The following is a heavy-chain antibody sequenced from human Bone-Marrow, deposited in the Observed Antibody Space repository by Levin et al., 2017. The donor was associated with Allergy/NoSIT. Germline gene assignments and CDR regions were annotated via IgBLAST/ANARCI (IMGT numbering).Heavy chain of an antibody. D-gene: IGHD3-3*01. J-gene: IGHJ5*02. CDR1: GGSISSGDYY. CDR2: IYYSGST. V-gene: IGHV4-30-4*01. Sequence: SCTVSGGSISSGDYYWSWIRQPPGKGLEWIGYIYYSGSTYYNPSLKSRVTISVDTSKNQFSLKLSSVTAADTAVYYCARGQTGITIFGVVISHVSWFDPWGQGTLVTVSS. CDR3: ARGQTGITIFGVVISHVSWFDP.